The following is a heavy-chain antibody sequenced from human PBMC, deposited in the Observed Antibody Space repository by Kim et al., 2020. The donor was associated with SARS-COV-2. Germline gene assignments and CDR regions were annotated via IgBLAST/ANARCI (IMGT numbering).Heavy chain of an antibody. CDR3: ARGKLAGLGEGGDY. CDR2: INHSGST. Sequence: SETLSLTCAVYGGSFSGYYWSWIRQPPGKGLEWIGEINHSGSTNYNPSLKSRVTISVDTSKNQFSLKLSSVTAADTAVYYCARGKLAGLGEGGDYWGQGTLVTVSS. D-gene: IGHD3-10*01. V-gene: IGHV4-34*01. CDR1: GGSFSGYY. J-gene: IGHJ4*02.